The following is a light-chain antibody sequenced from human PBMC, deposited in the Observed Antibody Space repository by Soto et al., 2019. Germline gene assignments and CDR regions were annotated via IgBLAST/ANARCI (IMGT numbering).Light chain of an antibody. V-gene: IGLV1-44*01. CDR1: SSNLGDNT. J-gene: IGLJ1*01. Sequence: QSVLTQPPSASGTPGQRVTISCSTSSSNLGDNTVNWYQHVPGTAPKLLIYSYDQRPSGVPDRFSGSKSGTSASLAISGLQSEDEADNYWAAWDASLDGYVFGTGTKVTVL. CDR3: AAWDASLDGYV. CDR2: SYD.